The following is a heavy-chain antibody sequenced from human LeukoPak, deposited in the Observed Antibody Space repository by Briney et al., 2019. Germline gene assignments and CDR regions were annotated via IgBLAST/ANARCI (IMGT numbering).Heavy chain of an antibody. V-gene: IGHV3-30*04. D-gene: IGHD7-27*01. J-gene: IGHJ6*03. CDR1: GFTFSSYA. CDR2: ISYDGSNK. Sequence: PGRSLRLSCAASGFTFSSYAMHWVRQAPGKGLKWVAVISYDGSNKYYADSVKGRFSISRDNSKNTLYLQMNSLRAEDTAVYYCARGPLGPYYYYMDVWGEGTTVTVSS. CDR3: ARGPLGPYYYYMDV.